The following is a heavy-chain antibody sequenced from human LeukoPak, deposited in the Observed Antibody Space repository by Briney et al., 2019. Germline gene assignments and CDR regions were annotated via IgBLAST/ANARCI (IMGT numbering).Heavy chain of an antibody. CDR3: AKDPASYYDSSGYSYDHDAFDI. Sequence: QPGGSLRLSCAASGFTFSSYAMSWVRQAPGKGLEWVSAISGSGGSTYYADSVKGRFTISRDNSKNTLYLQMNSLRAEDTAVYYCAKDPASYYDSSGYSYDHDAFDICGQGTMVTVSS. V-gene: IGHV3-23*01. CDR2: ISGSGGST. D-gene: IGHD3-22*01. J-gene: IGHJ3*02. CDR1: GFTFSSYA.